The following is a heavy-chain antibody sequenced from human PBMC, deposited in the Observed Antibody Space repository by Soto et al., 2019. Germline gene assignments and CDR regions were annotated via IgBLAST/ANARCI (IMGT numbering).Heavy chain of an antibody. CDR1: WGSISSSNW. D-gene: IGHD3-10*01. V-gene: IGHV4-4*02. J-gene: IGHJ4*02. CDR2: IYHSGST. Sequence: MCLSKSVSWGSISSSNWRSSVRQPPGKGLEWIGEIYHSGSTNYNPSLKSRVTISVDRSKNQFSLKLTSVTAADTALYYCARRYGWLYFDYWGQGSLVTVSS. CDR3: ARRYGWLYFDY.